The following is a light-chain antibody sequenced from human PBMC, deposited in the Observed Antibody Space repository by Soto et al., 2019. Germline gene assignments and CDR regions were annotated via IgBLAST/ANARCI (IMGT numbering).Light chain of an antibody. J-gene: IGKJ4*01. CDR2: GAS. V-gene: IGKV3-20*01. CDR1: EAINNNF. CDR3: QQYHLSPLT. Sequence: EIVLTQSPGALSVAPGETVTLSCRASEAINNNFVAWYQQIPGQVPRLLMYGASIRVSGVPDRISGRRSGTGFSLNIARVAPEDSAVYFCQQYHLSPLTFGGGTQV.